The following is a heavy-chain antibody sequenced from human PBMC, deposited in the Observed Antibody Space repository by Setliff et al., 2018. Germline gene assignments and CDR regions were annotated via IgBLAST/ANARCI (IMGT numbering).Heavy chain of an antibody. V-gene: IGHV3-7*03. CDR2: INQRESAK. D-gene: IGHD2-21*02. Sequence: PGGSLRLSCSASGFIFNNFWMSWVRQAPGKGLEWVANINQRESAKLYVDSVKGRFTIARDNAENSLYLQMTSLRAEDAAVYYGARRLRGSAWYVRLGEDYWGQGVLVTVSS. J-gene: IGHJ4*02. CDR3: ARRLRGSAWYVRLGEDY. CDR1: GFIFNNFW.